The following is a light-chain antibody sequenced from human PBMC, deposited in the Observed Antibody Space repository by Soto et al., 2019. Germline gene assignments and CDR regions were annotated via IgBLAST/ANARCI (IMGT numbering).Light chain of an antibody. CDR2: GAS. Sequence: EIVMTQSPATLSVSPGERATLSCRASQSTYTNLAWYQHKPGQAPRLLIYGASTRATAIPARFSGSGSGTEFTLTISILQSEDFAVYYCLQYNKWPLTFGGGTKVEIK. CDR1: QSTYTN. J-gene: IGKJ4*01. V-gene: IGKV3-15*01. CDR3: LQYNKWPLT.